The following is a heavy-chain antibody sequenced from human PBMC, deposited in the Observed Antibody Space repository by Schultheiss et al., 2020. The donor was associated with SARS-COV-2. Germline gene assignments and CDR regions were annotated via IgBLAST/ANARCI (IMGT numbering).Heavy chain of an antibody. CDR1: GGSISSSNW. V-gene: IGHV4-4*02. D-gene: IGHD2-15*01. J-gene: IGHJ4*02. CDR3: ARYGGVAY. Sequence: SETLSLTCAVSGGSISSSNWWSWVRQPPGKGLEWIGYIYYSGSTNYNPSLKSRVPISVDTSKNQFSLKLSSVTAADTAVYYCARYGGVAYWGQGTLVTVSS. CDR2: IYYSGST.